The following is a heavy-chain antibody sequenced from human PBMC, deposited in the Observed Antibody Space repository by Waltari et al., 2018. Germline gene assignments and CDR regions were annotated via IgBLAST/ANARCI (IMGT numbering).Heavy chain of an antibody. Sequence: QVQLVESGGGVVQPGGSLRLSCAASGFTFRSSGMTWVRQAPGKGLEWVAFIRYDGSNKYYADSVKGRFTISRDNSKNTLYLQMNSLRAEDTAVYYCAKESSYDSSGYYLFDYWGQGTLVTVSS. CDR2: IRYDGSNK. V-gene: IGHV3-30*02. J-gene: IGHJ4*02. D-gene: IGHD3-22*01. CDR3: AKESSYDSSGYYLFDY. CDR1: GFTFRSSG.